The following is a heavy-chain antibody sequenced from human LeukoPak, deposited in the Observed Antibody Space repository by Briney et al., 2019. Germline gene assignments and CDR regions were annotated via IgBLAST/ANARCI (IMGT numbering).Heavy chain of an antibody. V-gene: IGHV3-30*04. CDR1: GFTFSSYA. J-gene: IGHJ4*02. CDR2: ISYDGSNK. CDR3: AKDRFGCSSTSCYSLDY. D-gene: IGHD2-2*01. Sequence: PGGSLRLSCAASGFTFSSYAMHWVRQAPGKGLEWVAVISYDGSNKYYEDSVKGRCTISRVNSKNTLYLQMNSLRAEDTAVYYCAKDRFGCSSTSCYSLDYWGQGNLVTVSS.